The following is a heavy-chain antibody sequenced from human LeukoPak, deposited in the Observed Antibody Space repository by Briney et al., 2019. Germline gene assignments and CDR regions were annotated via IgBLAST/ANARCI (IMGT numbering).Heavy chain of an antibody. J-gene: IGHJ4*02. CDR1: GFTFSSYA. V-gene: IGHV3-33*06. D-gene: IGHD6-19*01. CDR2: IWFDGTNK. CDR3: AKARGSGWHDPWYLDY. Sequence: GGSLRLSCAASGFTFSSYAMHWVRQAPGTGPELVAVIWFDGTNKYYGDSVRGRFTISRDNSKNRLYLQMNSLRAEDTAVYYCAKARGSGWHDPWYLDYWGQGTLVTVSS.